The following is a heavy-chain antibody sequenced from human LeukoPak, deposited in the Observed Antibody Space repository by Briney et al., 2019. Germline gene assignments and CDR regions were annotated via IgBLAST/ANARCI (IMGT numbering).Heavy chain of an antibody. Sequence: GRSLRLSCAASGFTFSSYSMNWVRQAPGKGLEWVSYISSSSSTIYYADSVKGRFTISRDNAKNSLYLQMNSLRDEDTAVYYCARETSGWYPYYFDYWGQGTLVTVSS. CDR3: ARETSGWYPYYFDY. CDR2: ISSSSSTI. D-gene: IGHD6-19*01. J-gene: IGHJ4*02. V-gene: IGHV3-48*02. CDR1: GFTFSSYS.